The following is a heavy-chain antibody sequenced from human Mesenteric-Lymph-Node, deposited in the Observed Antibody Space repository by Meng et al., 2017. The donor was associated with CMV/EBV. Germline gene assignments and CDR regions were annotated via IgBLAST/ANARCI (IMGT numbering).Heavy chain of an antibody. J-gene: IGHJ5*02. CDR1: GGSISSYY. V-gene: IGHV4-59*01. CDR3: ARGRAWFDP. CDR2: IYYTGST. Sequence: GSLRLSCTVSGGSISSYYWSWIRQPPGKGLEWIGYIYYTGSTNYNPSLKSRVTISVDTSKNQFSLKLNSVTAAGTAVYYCARGRAWFDPWGQGTLVTVSS.